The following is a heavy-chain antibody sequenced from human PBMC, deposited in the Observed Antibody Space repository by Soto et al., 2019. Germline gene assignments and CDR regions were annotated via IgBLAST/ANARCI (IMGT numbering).Heavy chain of an antibody. CDR1: GFTFSSSA. CDR3: ARCTVDTIVTSGWCHYLDP. CDR2: VSGSGGTT. D-gene: IGHD6-19*01. V-gene: IGHV3-23*01. Sequence: EVQLLDSGGGLVQPGGSLRLSCAASGFTFSSSAMSWVRQAPGKGLEWVSAVSGSGGTTYYADSVRGRFTISRDNSKNTRYLQMNSLRAEDTAIYCCARCTVDTIVTSGWCHYLDPWGQGTLVTVSS. J-gene: IGHJ5*02.